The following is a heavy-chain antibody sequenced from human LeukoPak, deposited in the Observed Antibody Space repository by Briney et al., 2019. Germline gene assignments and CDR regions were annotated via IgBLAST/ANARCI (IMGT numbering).Heavy chain of an antibody. D-gene: IGHD3-16*01. J-gene: IGHJ6*02. Sequence: PGGSLRLSCAVSGFTFSRYWMSWVRQAPGKGLEWVANIKEDGSEKYYADSVKGRFTISRDNAKNSLYLQVNSLRAEDTAVYYCARDFWGFAEGTYHFYGMDVWGQGTTVTVSS. CDR3: ARDFWGFAEGTYHFYGMDV. CDR2: IKEDGSEK. V-gene: IGHV3-7*05. CDR1: GFTFSRYW.